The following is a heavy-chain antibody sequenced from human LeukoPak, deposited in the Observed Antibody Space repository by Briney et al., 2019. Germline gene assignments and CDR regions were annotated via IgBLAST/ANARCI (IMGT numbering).Heavy chain of an antibody. Sequence: ASVKVSCKASGYTFTSYGISWVRQAPGQGLEWMGWISAYNGNTNYAQKLQGRVTMTTDTSTSTAYMELRSLRSDDTAAYYCIRVPRIQLLRGAFDPWGQGTLVTVSS. CDR2: ISAYNGNT. D-gene: IGHD2-2*01. CDR3: IRVPRIQLLRGAFDP. J-gene: IGHJ5*02. V-gene: IGHV1-18*01. CDR1: GYTFTSYG.